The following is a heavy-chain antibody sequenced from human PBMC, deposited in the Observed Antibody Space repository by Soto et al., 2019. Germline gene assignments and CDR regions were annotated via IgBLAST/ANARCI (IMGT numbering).Heavy chain of an antibody. CDR3: TVASGGCTNGVCYGNWFDP. CDR2: INHSGST. CDR1: GGSFSGYY. D-gene: IGHD2-8*01. J-gene: IGHJ5*02. V-gene: IGHV4-34*01. Sequence: SETLSLTCAVYGGSFSGYYWSWIRQPPGKGLEWIGEINHSGSTNYNPSLKSRVTISVDTSKNQFSLKLSSVTAADTAVYYCTVASGGCTNGVCYGNWFDPWGQGTPVTVSS.